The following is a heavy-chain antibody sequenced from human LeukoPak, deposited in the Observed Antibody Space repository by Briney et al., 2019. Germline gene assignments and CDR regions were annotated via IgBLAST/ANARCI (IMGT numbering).Heavy chain of an antibody. D-gene: IGHD6-13*01. CDR2: ISGSGGST. Sequence: GGSLRLSCAASGFTFSSYAMSWVRQAPGKGLEWVSAISGSGGSTYYADSVKGRFTISRDNSKNTLYLQMNSLRAEDTAVYYCAKDGHSSSWYGVDYYYYGMDVWGQGTTATVSS. CDR1: GFTFSSYA. V-gene: IGHV3-23*01. CDR3: AKDGHSSSWYGVDYYYYGMDV. J-gene: IGHJ6*02.